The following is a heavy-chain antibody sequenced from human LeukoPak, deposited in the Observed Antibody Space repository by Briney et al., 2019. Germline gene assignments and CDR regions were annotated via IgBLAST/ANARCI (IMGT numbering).Heavy chain of an antibody. V-gene: IGHV3-7*03. D-gene: IGHD6-13*01. CDR1: GFTISDYW. J-gene: IGHJ4*02. CDR3: ARDIAAAGLFFDY. CDR2: IKYDGSER. Sequence: PGGSLRLSCAASGFTISDYWMSWVRQAPGRELEWVANIKYDGSERYYVDSVKGRFTISRDTATNSVYLYMNSLRADDTAVYYCARDIAAAGLFFDYWGQGTLVTVSS.